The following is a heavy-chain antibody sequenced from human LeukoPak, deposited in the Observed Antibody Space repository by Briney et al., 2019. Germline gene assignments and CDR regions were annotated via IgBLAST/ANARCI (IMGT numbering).Heavy chain of an antibody. J-gene: IGHJ6*03. CDR2: INPNSGGT. CDR1: GYTFTGYY. Sequence: RASVEVSCKASGYTFTGYYMHWVRQAPGQGLEWMGWINPNSGGTNYAQKFQGRVTMTRDTSISTAYMELSRLRSDDTAVYYCARASSDILTGYYHYYYYYMDVWGKGTTVTISS. CDR3: ARASSDILTGYYHYYYYYMDV. D-gene: IGHD3-9*01. V-gene: IGHV1-2*02.